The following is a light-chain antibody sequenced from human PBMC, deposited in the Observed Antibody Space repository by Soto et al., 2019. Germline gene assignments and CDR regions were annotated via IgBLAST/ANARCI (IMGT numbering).Light chain of an antibody. CDR1: SSDVGTYNY. CDR3: CSYAGPYTLYV. V-gene: IGLV2-11*01. Sequence: QSALTQPRSVSGSPGQSVTISCTGTSSDVGTYNYVSWYQQHPGKAPKLIIYDVNKRPSGVPDRFSGSKSGNTASLTISGLQAEDEADYYCCSYAGPYTLYVFATGTKLTVL. J-gene: IGLJ1*01. CDR2: DVN.